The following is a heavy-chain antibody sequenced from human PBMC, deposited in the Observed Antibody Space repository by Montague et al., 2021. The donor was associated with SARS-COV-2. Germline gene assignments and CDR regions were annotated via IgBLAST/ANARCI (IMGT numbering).Heavy chain of an antibody. CDR2: INHSGST. Sequence: SETLSLTCAVYGGSFSGYYWSWIHQPPGKGLEWIGEINHSGSTNYNPSLKSRVTISVDTSKNQFSLKLSSVTAADTAVYYCARGSSFVTIFGVVITDPLFDYWGQGTLVTASS. V-gene: IGHV4-34*01. J-gene: IGHJ4*02. CDR3: ARGSSFVTIFGVVITDPLFDY. CDR1: GGSFSGYY. D-gene: IGHD3-3*01.